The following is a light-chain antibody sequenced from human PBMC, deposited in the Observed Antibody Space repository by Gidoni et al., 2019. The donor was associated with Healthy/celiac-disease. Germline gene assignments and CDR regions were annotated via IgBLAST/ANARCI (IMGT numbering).Light chain of an antibody. CDR3: SAYGGSNNVV. CDR1: SSDVGGYNY. V-gene: IGLV2-8*01. CDR2: EVS. J-gene: IGLJ2*01. Sequence: QSALTPPPSASGSPGQALTISCTGTSSDVGGYNYVSWYQQPPGQAPKLMIYEVSKRPPGVPDRFSGSTSGTTASLTGAGLQAEDEADYYCSAYGGSNNVVFGGGTKLTVL.